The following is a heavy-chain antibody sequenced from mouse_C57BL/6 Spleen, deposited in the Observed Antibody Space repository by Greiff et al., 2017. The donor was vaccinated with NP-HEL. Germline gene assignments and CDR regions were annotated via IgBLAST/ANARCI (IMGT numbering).Heavy chain of an antibody. V-gene: IGHV1-55*01. CDR3: SRSLMKGFAD. J-gene: IGHJ3*01. CDR2: IYPGSGST. CDR1: GYTFTSYW. Sequence: QVQLQQPGAELVKPGASVKMSCKASGYTFTSYWITWVKQRPGQGLEWIGDIYPGSGSTNYNEKFKSKATLTLDTSSSTAYMQLSSLTSEDSAVYNCSRSLMKGFADWGQGTLVTVSA.